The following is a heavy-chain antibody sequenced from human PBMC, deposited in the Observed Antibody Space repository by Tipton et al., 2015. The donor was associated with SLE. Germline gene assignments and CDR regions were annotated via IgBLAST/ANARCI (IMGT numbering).Heavy chain of an antibody. D-gene: IGHD6-13*01. CDR1: GGSISSSSYY. Sequence: TLSLTCTVSGGSISSSSYYWGWIRQPPGKGLEWIGSIYYRGKTFYNPSLQSRVTISLDTSKNQFSLRLSSVTAADTAVYYCARDGGSSWFDENWFDPWGQGTLVTVSS. V-gene: IGHV4-39*07. CDR2: IYYRGKT. J-gene: IGHJ5*02. CDR3: ARDGGSSWFDENWFDP.